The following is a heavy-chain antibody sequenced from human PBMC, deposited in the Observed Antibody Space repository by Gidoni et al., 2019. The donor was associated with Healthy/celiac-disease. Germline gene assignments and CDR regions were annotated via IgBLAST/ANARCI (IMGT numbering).Heavy chain of an antibody. CDR3: ARVFYYGSSTNDAFDI. CDR2: ISSSSSYI. Sequence: EVQLVESGGGLVKPGGSLRLSCAASGFTFSSYSMNWVRQAPGKGLEWVSSISSSSSYIYYADSVKGRFTISRDNAKNSLYLQMNSLRAEDTAVYYCARVFYYGSSTNDAFDIWGQGTMVTVSS. D-gene: IGHD3-10*01. CDR1: GFTFSSYS. V-gene: IGHV3-21*01. J-gene: IGHJ3*02.